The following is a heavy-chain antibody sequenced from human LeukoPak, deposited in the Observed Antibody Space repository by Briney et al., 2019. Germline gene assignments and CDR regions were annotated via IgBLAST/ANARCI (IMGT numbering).Heavy chain of an antibody. CDR1: GFSVSSNY. Sequence: GGSLRLSCEASGFSVSSNYMTWVRQAPGKGLEWVSAISGSGGSTYYADSVKGRFTISRDNSKNTLYLQMNSLRAEDTAVYYCAKRSGDYYDSSGDDAFDIWGQGTMVTVSS. CDR3: AKRSGDYYDSSGDDAFDI. J-gene: IGHJ3*02. D-gene: IGHD3-22*01. V-gene: IGHV3-23*01. CDR2: ISGSGGST.